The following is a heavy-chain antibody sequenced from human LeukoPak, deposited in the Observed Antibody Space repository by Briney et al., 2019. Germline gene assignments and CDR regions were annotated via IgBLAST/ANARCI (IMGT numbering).Heavy chain of an antibody. Sequence: GGSLRLSCAASGFTFDDYAMHWVRQAPGKGLEWVSVIGGDGVNTYYADSVRGRFTISRDNSKNSLYLQMNSPTTEDTALYYCAKGRDFGGNSGYFDLWGRGTLVIVSS. CDR3: AKGRDFGGNSGYFDL. D-gene: IGHD4-23*01. J-gene: IGHJ2*01. CDR1: GFTFDDYA. V-gene: IGHV3-43*02. CDR2: IGGDGVNT.